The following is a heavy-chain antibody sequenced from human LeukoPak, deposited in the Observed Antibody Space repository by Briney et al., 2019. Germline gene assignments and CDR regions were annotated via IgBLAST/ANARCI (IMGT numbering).Heavy chain of an antibody. Sequence: PSETLSLTCAVSGDSISSSNWWSWVRQPPGKGLEWIGETSQSGSPNSNPSLKGRVTISLDKSKNQFSLKLSSVTAADTAVYYCARDQSYDILTGYYMGDWFDPWGQGTLVTVSS. CDR1: GDSISSSNW. D-gene: IGHD3-9*01. J-gene: IGHJ5*02. CDR2: TSQSGSP. V-gene: IGHV4-4*02. CDR3: ARDQSYDILTGYYMGDWFDP.